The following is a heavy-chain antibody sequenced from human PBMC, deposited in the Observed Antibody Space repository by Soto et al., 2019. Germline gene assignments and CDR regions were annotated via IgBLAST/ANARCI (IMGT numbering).Heavy chain of an antibody. D-gene: IGHD4-4*01. CDR2: IYYSGST. Sequence: SETLSLTCTVSGGSISSYYWSWIRQPPGKGLEWIGYIYYSGSTNYNPSLKSRVTISVDTSKNQFSLKLSSVTAADTAVYYCAREGDYSNGFDYWGQGTLVTVSS. CDR1: GGSISSYY. CDR3: AREGDYSNGFDY. J-gene: IGHJ4*02. V-gene: IGHV4-59*01.